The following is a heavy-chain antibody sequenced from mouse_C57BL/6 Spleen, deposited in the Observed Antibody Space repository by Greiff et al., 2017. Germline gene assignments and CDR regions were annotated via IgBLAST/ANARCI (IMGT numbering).Heavy chain of an antibody. CDR3: ARIYYYGSSYAMDY. CDR2: IDPSDSYT. V-gene: IGHV1-50*01. J-gene: IGHJ4*01. D-gene: IGHD1-1*01. CDR1: GYTFTSYW. Sequence: VQLQQPGAELVKPGASVKLSCKASGYTFTSYWMQWVKQRPGQGLEWIGEIDPSDSYTNYNQKFKGKATLTVDTSSSTAYMQLSSLTSEDSAVYYCARIYYYGSSYAMDYGGQGTSVTVSS.